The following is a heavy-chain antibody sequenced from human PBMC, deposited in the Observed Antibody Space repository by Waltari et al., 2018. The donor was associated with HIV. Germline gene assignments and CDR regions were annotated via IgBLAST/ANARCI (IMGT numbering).Heavy chain of an antibody. CDR1: GGSFSGYY. Sequence: QVQLQQWGAGLLKPSETLSLTCAVYGGSFSGYYWSWIRQPPGKGLEWIGEINHSGSTNSNPSLKSLVTISVDTSKNQFSLKLSSGTAADTAVYYCARDSSPSSNWFDPWGQVTLVTVSS. CDR2: INHSGST. V-gene: IGHV4-34*01. J-gene: IGHJ5*02. CDR3: ARDSSPSSNWFDP. D-gene: IGHD6-13*01.